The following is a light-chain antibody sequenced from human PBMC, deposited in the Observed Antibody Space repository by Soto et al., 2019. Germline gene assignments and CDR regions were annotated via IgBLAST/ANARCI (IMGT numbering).Light chain of an antibody. V-gene: IGLV2-14*01. CDR3: DSYTSSRAYV. J-gene: IGLJ1*01. CDR1: SSDVGGYNY. Sequence: SVLTQPASVSGSPGQSITISCTGTSSDVGGYNYVSWYQQQSGKAPKLIIHEVSNRPSGVSNRFSGYKSGNTASLTISGLQAEDEADYYCDSYTSSRAYVFGIGTKVTVL. CDR2: EVS.